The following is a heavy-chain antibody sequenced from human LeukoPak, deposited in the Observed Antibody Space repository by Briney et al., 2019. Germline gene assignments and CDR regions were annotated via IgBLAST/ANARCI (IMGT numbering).Heavy chain of an antibody. Sequence: PGPGSSQASARTFTSYAISWVRQAPAQGLEWMGGIIPIFVTANYAQKFQGRVTITADESTSTAYMELSSLRSEDTAVYYCAEAGPDAFDIWGQGTMVTVSS. J-gene: IGHJ3*02. D-gene: IGHD6-13*01. CDR3: AEAGPDAFDI. CDR2: IIPIFVTA. CDR1: ARTFTSYA. V-gene: IGHV1-69*01.